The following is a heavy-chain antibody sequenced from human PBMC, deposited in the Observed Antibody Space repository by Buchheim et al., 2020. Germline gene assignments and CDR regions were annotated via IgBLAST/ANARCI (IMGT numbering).Heavy chain of an antibody. CDR1: GGSISSSNW. Sequence: QVQLQESGPGLVKPSGTLSLTCAVSGGSISSSNWWSWVRQPPGKGLEWIGEIYHSGSTNYNPSLKSRVTISVDKSKNQFSLKLSSVTAADTAVYYCASGDVGYSYGYQSGDHEYCQHWGQGTL. D-gene: IGHD5-18*01. CDR3: ASGDVGYSYGYQSGDHEYCQH. J-gene: IGHJ1*01. V-gene: IGHV4-4*02. CDR2: IYHSGST.